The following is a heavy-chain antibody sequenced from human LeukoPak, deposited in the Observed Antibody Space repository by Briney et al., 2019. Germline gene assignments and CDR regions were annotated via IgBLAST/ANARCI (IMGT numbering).Heavy chain of an antibody. CDR2: ISNSGSTK. Sequence: PGGSLRLSCAASGFTFSDYYMSWIRQAPGKGLEWVSYISNSGSTKYYADSVKGRFTISRDNAKNSLYLQMNSLRAEDTAVYYCARVLEVVAAPDYWGQGTLVTVSS. D-gene: IGHD6-13*01. J-gene: IGHJ4*02. CDR1: GFTFSDYY. CDR3: ARVLEVVAAPDY. V-gene: IGHV3-11*04.